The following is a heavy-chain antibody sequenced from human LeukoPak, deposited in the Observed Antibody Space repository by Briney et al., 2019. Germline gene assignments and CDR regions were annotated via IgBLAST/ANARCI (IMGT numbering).Heavy chain of an antibody. J-gene: IGHJ4*02. D-gene: IGHD1-1*01. V-gene: IGHV3-74*01. Sequence: GGSLRLSCAASGFSFRSYWMHWVRLPPGKGLVWVSRIDTDGSSTAYADSVKGRFTISRDNAKNTLYLQMYSLRAEDTAIYYCTRGGTTFDYWGQGALVTVSS. CDR3: TRGGTTFDY. CDR1: GFSFRSYW. CDR2: IDTDGSST.